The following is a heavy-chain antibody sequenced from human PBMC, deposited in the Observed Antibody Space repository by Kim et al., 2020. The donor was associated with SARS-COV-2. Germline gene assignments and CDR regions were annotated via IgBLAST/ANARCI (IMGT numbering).Heavy chain of an antibody. D-gene: IGHD3-22*01. V-gene: IGHV3-43*01. J-gene: IGHJ4*02. Sequence: GGSLRLSCAASGFTFDDYTMHWVRQAPGKGLEWVSLISWDGGSTYYADSVKGRFTISRDNSKNSLYLQMNSLRTEDTALYYCAKDAFISYYYDSSGYYDFWGQGTLVTVSS. CDR1: GFTFDDYT. CDR2: ISWDGGST. CDR3: AKDAFISYYYDSSGYYDF.